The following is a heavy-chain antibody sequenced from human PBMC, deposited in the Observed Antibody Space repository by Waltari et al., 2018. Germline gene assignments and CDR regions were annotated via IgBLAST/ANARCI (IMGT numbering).Heavy chain of an antibody. CDR2: ISWDGGST. Sequence: EVQLVESGGVVVQPGGSLRLSCAASGFTFVDYTMPWVRQAPGKGLEWVSLISWDGGSTYYADSVKGRFTISRDNSKNSLYLQMNSLRTEDTALYYCAKDKEGGTGGAYFDYWGQGTLVTVSS. CDR3: AKDKEGGTGGAYFDY. D-gene: IGHD2-8*02. CDR1: GFTFVDYT. J-gene: IGHJ4*02. V-gene: IGHV3-43*01.